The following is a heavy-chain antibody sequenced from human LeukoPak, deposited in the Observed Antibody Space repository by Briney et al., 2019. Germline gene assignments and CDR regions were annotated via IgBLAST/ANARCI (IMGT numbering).Heavy chain of an antibody. D-gene: IGHD6-19*01. V-gene: IGHV4-61*01. CDR1: GYSISSGYY. CDR2: IYYSGST. J-gene: IGHJ6*03. Sequence: SETLSLTCTVSGYSISSGYYWGWIRQPPGKGLEWIGYIYYSGSTNYNPSLKSRVTISVDTSKNQFSLKLSSVTAADTAVYYCARATYSSGWYGSYYYYYMDVWGKGTTVTVSS. CDR3: ARATYSSGWYGSYYYYYMDV.